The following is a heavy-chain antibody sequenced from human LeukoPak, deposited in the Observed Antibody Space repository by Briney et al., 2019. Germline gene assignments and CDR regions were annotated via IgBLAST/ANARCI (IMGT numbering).Heavy chain of an antibody. Sequence: GGSLRLSCAASGFTFSSYSMNWVRQAPGKGLELVSCISSSSSYIYYADSVKGRFTTSRDNAKNSLYLQMNSLRAEDTAVYYCARQGGGYSGYGSFDYWGQGTLVTVSS. CDR1: GFTFSSYS. CDR3: ARQGGGYSGYGSFDY. CDR2: ISSSSSYI. V-gene: IGHV3-21*01. J-gene: IGHJ4*02. D-gene: IGHD5-12*01.